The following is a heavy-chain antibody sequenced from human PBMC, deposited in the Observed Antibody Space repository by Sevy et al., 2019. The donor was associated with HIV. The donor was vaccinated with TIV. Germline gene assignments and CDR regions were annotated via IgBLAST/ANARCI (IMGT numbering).Heavy chain of an antibody. Sequence: GGSLRLSCSASGFSFSNYVIHLVRQAPGKGLEWVAVISPSGSDKDYAGSVKGRFAISRDNPRNTVFLQMHSVRVEDTAFYYCAKDQGGYYGSGSQPIDYWGQGTLVTVSS. D-gene: IGHD3-10*01. V-gene: IGHV3-30*18. J-gene: IGHJ4*02. CDR3: AKDQGGYYGSGSQPIDY. CDR1: GFSFSNYV. CDR2: ISPSGSDK.